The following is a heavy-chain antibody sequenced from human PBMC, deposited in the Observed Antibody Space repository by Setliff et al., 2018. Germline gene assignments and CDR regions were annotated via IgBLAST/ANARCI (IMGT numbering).Heavy chain of an antibody. D-gene: IGHD6-6*01. Sequence: GGSLRLSCAASGFTFSSYWMSWVRQAPGKGLEWVANIKQDGSEKYYVDSVKGRFTISRDNAKNSLYLQMNSLRSDDTAVYYCARGSSSGYYFDYWGQGTLVTVSS. CDR3: ARGSSSGYYFDY. J-gene: IGHJ4*02. CDR1: GFTFSSYW. CDR2: IKQDGSEK. V-gene: IGHV3-7*03.